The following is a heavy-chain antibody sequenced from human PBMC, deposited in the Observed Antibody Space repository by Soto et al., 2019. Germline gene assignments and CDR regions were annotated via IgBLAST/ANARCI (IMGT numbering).Heavy chain of an antibody. CDR2: IYYSGST. V-gene: IGHV4-61*08. Sequence: SETLSLTCTVSGGSISSGGYYWSWIRQHPGKGLEWIGYIYYSGSTNYNPSLKSRVTISVDTSKNQFSLKLSSVTAADTAVYYCARSLGYCSSTSCYGYYYYYYMDVWGKGTTVTVSS. CDR1: GGSISSGGYY. J-gene: IGHJ6*03. D-gene: IGHD2-2*01. CDR3: ARSLGYCSSTSCYGYYYYYYMDV.